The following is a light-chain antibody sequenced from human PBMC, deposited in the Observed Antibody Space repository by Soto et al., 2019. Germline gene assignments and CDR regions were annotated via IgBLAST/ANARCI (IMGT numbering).Light chain of an antibody. Sequence: EIGLAQSPATLSLSPGERATLSCRASQSVSSYLAWYQQKPGKAPRLLIYDASNRATGIPARFSGSGSGTDFTLTISSLEPEDFAVYYCQQRSNWRITFGQGTRLEIK. V-gene: IGKV3-11*01. CDR2: DAS. CDR3: QQRSNWRIT. CDR1: QSVSSY. J-gene: IGKJ5*01.